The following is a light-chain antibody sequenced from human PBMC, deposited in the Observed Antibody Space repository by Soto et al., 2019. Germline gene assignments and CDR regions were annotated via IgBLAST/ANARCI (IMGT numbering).Light chain of an antibody. CDR1: SSDIGSYNL. V-gene: IGLV2-23*03. CDR2: EGS. Sequence: QSVLTQPASVSGSPGQSITLSCTGTSSDIGSYNLVSWYQQHPGKAPKLMIYEGSKRPSGVSNRFSGSKSGNTASLTISGLLAEDEADYYCCSFAGSNTFVFGTGTKLTVL. CDR3: CSFAGSNTFV. J-gene: IGLJ1*01.